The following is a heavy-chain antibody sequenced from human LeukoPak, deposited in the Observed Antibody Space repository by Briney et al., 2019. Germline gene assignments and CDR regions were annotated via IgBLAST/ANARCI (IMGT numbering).Heavy chain of an antibody. Sequence: PGGSLRLSCAASGFTCSSYAISWVRQAPGKGLEWVSAISGSGGSTYYADSVKGRFTISRDNSKNTLYMQMNSLRAEDKAVYYCAAVIVDYWGQGTLVTVSS. V-gene: IGHV3-23*01. CDR2: ISGSGGST. J-gene: IGHJ4*02. D-gene: IGHD3-10*01. CDR1: GFTCSSYA. CDR3: AAVIVDY.